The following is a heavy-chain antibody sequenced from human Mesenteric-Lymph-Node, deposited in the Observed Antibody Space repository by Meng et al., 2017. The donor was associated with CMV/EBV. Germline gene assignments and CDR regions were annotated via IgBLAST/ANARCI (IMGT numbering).Heavy chain of an antibody. CDR2: IIPILGIA. J-gene: IGHJ6*02. Sequence: SVKVSCKASGGTFSSYTISWVRQAPGQGLEWMGRIIPILGIANYAQKFQGRVTITADKSTSTAYMELSSLRSEDTAVYYCARDYYIVVVPALAYGMDVWGQGTTVTVSS. CDR3: ARDYYIVVVPALAYGMDV. V-gene: IGHV1-69*04. D-gene: IGHD2-2*01. CDR1: GGTFSSYT.